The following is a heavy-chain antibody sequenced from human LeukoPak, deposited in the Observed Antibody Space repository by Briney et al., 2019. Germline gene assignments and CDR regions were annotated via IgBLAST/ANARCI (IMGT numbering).Heavy chain of an antibody. J-gene: IGHJ5*02. CDR1: GYXFTGYY. D-gene: IGHD6-13*01. Sequence: ASVKVSCKASGYXFTGYYIHWVRQAPGQGLEWMGWINPNSGGTNYAQKFQGRVTMTRDTSISTAYMELSRLRSDDTAVYYCARGGGVAAAGHNWFDPWGQGTLVTVSS. CDR3: ARGGGVAAAGHNWFDP. V-gene: IGHV1-2*02. CDR2: INPNSGGT.